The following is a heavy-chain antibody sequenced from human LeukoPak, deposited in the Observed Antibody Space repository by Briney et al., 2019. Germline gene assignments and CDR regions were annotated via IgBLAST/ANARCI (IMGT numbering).Heavy chain of an antibody. J-gene: IGHJ6*03. CDR1: GFTFSSYA. V-gene: IGHV3-23*01. D-gene: IGHD3-3*01. Sequence: PGGSLRLSCAASGFTFSSYAMSWVRQAPGKGLGWVSAISGSGGSTYYADSVKGRFTISRDNSKNTLYLQMNSLRAEDTAVYYCAKDGKYYDFWSGYYSRSYYYYMDVWGKGTTVTVSS. CDR2: ISGSGGST. CDR3: AKDGKYYDFWSGYYSRSYYYYMDV.